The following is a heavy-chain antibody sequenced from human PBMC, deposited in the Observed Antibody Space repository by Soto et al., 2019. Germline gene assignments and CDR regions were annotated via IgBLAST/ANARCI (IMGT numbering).Heavy chain of an antibody. CDR1: GFTFSRFW. J-gene: IGHJ6*02. CDR2: VKQDGSKK. D-gene: IGHD1-26*01. Sequence: PGGSLRLSCTASGFTFSRFWMSWVRQAPGKGLDWVGNVKQDGSKKYYVDSVKGRFTISRDNAKNSLYLQMSSLRAEDTAVYYCARDYLSGSHSLYYYYGLDVWGQGTTVTVSS. V-gene: IGHV3-7*01. CDR3: ARDYLSGSHSLYYYYGLDV.